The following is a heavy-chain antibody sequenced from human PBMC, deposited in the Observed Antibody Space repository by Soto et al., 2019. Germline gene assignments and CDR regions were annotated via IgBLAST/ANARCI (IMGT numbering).Heavy chain of an antibody. Sequence: DSLQVSCTSSGYTFTSYAMHWVRQAPGQRLEWMGWINAGNGNTKYSQKFQGRVTITRDTSASTAYMELSSLRSEDTAVYYCARAPRTMVRGVIDYGMDGWGQGNTVTV. J-gene: IGHJ6*02. CDR2: INAGNGNT. V-gene: IGHV1-3*01. CDR3: ARAPRTMVRGVIDYGMDG. CDR1: GYTFTSYA. D-gene: IGHD3-10*01.